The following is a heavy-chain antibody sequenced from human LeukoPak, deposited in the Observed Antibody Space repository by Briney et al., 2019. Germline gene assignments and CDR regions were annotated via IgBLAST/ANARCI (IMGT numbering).Heavy chain of an antibody. CDR1: GGSISSYY. V-gene: IGHV3-53*01. D-gene: IGHD3-22*01. CDR2: IYSGGDT. Sequence: EASETLSLTCTVSGGSISSYYWSWVRQAPGKGLEWVSVIYSGGDTYYADFVKGRFTFSRDNSKNTLYLQMNSLRAEDTAVYYCARHDSGYGPFDYWGQGTLVTVSS. CDR3: ARHDSGYGPFDY. J-gene: IGHJ4*02.